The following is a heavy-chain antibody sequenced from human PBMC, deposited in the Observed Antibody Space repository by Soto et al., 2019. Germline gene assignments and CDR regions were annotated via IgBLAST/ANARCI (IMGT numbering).Heavy chain of an antibody. Sequence: EVQLVESGGGLIQPGGSLRLSCAASGFTVSGSYLTWVRQAPGKGLEWVAILYTGTDTVYADSVKGRFSISRDSSKNTFSIEMNSLMADAAAMHFCGRSRYTRTYSGRLRDYWGQGSL. CDR2: LYTGTDT. CDR1: GFTVSGSY. CDR3: GRSRYTRTYSGRLRDY. J-gene: IGHJ4*02. V-gene: IGHV3-53*01. D-gene: IGHD2-15*01.